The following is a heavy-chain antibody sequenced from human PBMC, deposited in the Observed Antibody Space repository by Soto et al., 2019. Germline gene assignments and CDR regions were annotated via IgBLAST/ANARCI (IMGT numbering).Heavy chain of an antibody. CDR1: GGSFSSYT. CDR2: IIPTLGVT. D-gene: IGHD2-2*01. CDR3: ASGCSIGRRPGIDY. Sequence: QVQLVQSGAEVKYPGSSVKVSCKASGGSFSSYTLSWVRQAPGQGLEWMGRIIPTLGVTNYAHKFQDRVTITADKDPSTAYMQLSSVTADDTAVYYCASGCSIGRRPGIDYGGQRTLVTVSS. J-gene: IGHJ4*02. V-gene: IGHV1-69*02.